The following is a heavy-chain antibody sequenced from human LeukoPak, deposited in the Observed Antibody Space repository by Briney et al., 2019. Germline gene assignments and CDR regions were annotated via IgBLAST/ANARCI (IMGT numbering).Heavy chain of an antibody. V-gene: IGHV1-46*01. D-gene: IGHD3-16*01. Sequence: ASVKVSCKASGYTFTSYYIHWVRQAPGQGLEWMGIINPSGGSTTYAQKFQGRVTMTRDTSTSTVYMELSSLRSDDTAVYYCARDRALIKRLPFNWGQGTLVTVSS. J-gene: IGHJ4*02. CDR3: ARDRALIKRLPFN. CDR2: INPSGGST. CDR1: GYTFTSYY.